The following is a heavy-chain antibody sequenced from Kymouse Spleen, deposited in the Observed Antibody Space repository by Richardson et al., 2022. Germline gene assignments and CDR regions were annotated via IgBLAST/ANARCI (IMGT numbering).Heavy chain of an antibody. D-gene: IGHD4-17*01. V-gene: IGHV3-9*01. J-gene: IGHJ6*02. CDR3: AKDIAPPMTTVKDYYGMDV. Sequence: EVQLVESGGGLVQPGRSLRLSCAASGFTFDDYAMHWVRQAPGKGLEWVSGISWNSGSIGYADSVKGRFTISRDNAKNSLYLQMNSLRAEDTALYYCAKDIAPPMTTVKDYYGMDVWGQGTTVTVSS. CDR2: ISWNSGSI. CDR1: GFTFDDYA.